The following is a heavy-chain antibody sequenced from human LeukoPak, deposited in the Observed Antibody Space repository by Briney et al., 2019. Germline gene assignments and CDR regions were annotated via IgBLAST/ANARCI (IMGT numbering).Heavy chain of an antibody. D-gene: IGHD3-3*01. Sequence: GGSLRLSCAASGFTFSSYAMHWVRQAPGKGLEWVAVISYDGSNKYYADSVKGRFTISRDNSKNTLYLQMNSLRSEDTAVYYCATSNPHAFFYDFWSGYYLDYWGQGTLVTVSS. CDR1: GFTFSSYA. J-gene: IGHJ4*02. V-gene: IGHV3-30-3*01. CDR2: ISYDGSNK. CDR3: ATSNPHAFFYDFWSGYYLDY.